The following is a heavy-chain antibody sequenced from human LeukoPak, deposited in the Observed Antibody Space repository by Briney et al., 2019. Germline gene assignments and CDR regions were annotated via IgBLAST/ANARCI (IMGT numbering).Heavy chain of an antibody. CDR1: GSIFSDHY. V-gene: IGHV3-72*01. J-gene: IGHJ3*01. Sequence: GGSLRLSCAASGSIFSDHYIDWVRQAPGKGLEWVGRSRNKANSYTTEYAASVKGRFTISRDDSKNSLYLQMNSLKTEDTAVYYCAPGGDYCSSSSCPSWGQGTIVTVSS. CDR2: SRNKANSYTT. CDR3: APGGDYCSSSSCPS. D-gene: IGHD2-2*01.